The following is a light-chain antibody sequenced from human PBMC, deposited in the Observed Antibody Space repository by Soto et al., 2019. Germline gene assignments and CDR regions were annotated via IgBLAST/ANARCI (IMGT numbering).Light chain of an antibody. Sequence: EIVLTQSPGTLSLSPGERATLSCRASQSVSSSYLAWYQQKPGQAPRPLIYGASSRAIGIPDRFSGSGSGTKFTLTISRLEPADFAVYYCQQYGSSPWTFGQGTKVEIK. CDR3: QQYGSSPWT. CDR1: QSVSSSY. J-gene: IGKJ1*01. CDR2: GAS. V-gene: IGKV3-20*01.